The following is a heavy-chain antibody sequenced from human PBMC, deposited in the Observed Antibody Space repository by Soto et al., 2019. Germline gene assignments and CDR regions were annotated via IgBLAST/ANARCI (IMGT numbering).Heavy chain of an antibody. Sequence: SETLSLTCTVSGVSISNDVYYWTWIRQYPGKGLEWVGYIYYTGSTYYNPSLTSRVMMSVDTSKNQFSLKLSSVTAADTAVYYCARQEYGEYVFLDYWGQGTLVNVP. V-gene: IGHV4-31*03. CDR2: IYYTGST. J-gene: IGHJ4*02. D-gene: IGHD2-21*01. CDR3: ARQEYGEYVFLDY. CDR1: GVSISNDVYY.